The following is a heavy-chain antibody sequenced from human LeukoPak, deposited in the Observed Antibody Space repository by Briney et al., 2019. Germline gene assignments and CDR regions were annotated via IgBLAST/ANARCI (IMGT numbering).Heavy chain of an antibody. V-gene: IGHV4-34*01. D-gene: IGHD3-10*01. Sequence: PSETLSLTCAVYGGSFSGYYWSWIRQPPGKGLEWIGEINHSGSTNYNPSLKSRVTISVDTSKNQFSLKLSSVTAADTAVYYCARLPVRGVITKTYYYYYYMDVWGKGTTVTISS. CDR2: INHSGST. J-gene: IGHJ6*03. CDR1: GGSFSGYY. CDR3: ARLPVRGVITKTYYYYYYMDV.